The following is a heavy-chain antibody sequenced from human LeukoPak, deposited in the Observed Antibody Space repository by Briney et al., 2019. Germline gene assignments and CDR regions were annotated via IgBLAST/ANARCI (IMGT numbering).Heavy chain of an antibody. CDR3: ARHFGGSYSPNYYYYGMDV. D-gene: IGHD1-26*01. V-gene: IGHV4-39*01. CDR1: GGSISSSSYY. Sequence: PSETLSLTCTVSGGSISSSSYYWGWIRQPPGKGLEWIGSIYYSGSTYHNPSLKSRVTISVDTSKNQFSLKLSSVTAADTAVYYCARHFGGSYSPNYYYYGMDVWGQGTTVTVSS. CDR2: IYYSGST. J-gene: IGHJ6*02.